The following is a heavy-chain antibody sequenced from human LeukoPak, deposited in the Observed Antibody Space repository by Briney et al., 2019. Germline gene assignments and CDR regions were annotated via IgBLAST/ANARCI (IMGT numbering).Heavy chain of an antibody. CDR1: GFTFSSYG. CDR2: IWYDGSNK. J-gene: IGHJ6*02. D-gene: IGHD2-15*01. CDR3: ARDGVVVAATYYYYYGMDV. Sequence: GGSLRLSCAASGFTFSSYGMHWVRQAPGKGLEWVAVIWYDGSNKYYADSVKGRFTTSRDNSKNTLYLQMDSLRAEDTAVYYCARDGVVVAATYYYYYGMDVWGQGTTVTVSS. V-gene: IGHV3-33*01.